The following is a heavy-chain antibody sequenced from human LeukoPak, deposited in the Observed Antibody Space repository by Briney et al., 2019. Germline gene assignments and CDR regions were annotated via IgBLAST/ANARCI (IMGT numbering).Heavy chain of an antibody. V-gene: IGHV3-30*18. CDR2: ISYDGSTK. J-gene: IGHJ3*02. D-gene: IGHD2-15*01. CDR1: EFTFSISI. Sequence: GGSLRLSCAASEFTFSISIMHWVRQTPGKGLEWVALISYDGSTKYYVDSVKGRFTISRDNSKNTLYLQMNSLRAEDTAVYYCAKRGYCRGGTCFSHDAFDIWGQGTMVTVSS. CDR3: AKRGYCRGGTCFSHDAFDI.